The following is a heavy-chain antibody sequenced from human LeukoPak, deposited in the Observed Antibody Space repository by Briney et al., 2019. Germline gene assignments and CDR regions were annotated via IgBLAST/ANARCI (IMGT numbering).Heavy chain of an antibody. CDR1: GGSISSYY. CDR2: IYYSGST. Sequence: SETLSLTCTVSGGSISSYYWSWIRQPPGKGLEWIGYIYYSGSTNYNPSLKSRVTISVDTSKNQFSLKLSSVTAADTAVYYCARDGPPGRWFGEYDAFDIWGQGTMVTVSS. D-gene: IGHD3-10*01. J-gene: IGHJ3*02. CDR3: ARDGPPGRWFGEYDAFDI. V-gene: IGHV4-59*01.